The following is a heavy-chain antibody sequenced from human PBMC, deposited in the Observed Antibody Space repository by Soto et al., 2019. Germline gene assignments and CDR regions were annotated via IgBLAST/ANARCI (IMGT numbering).Heavy chain of an antibody. J-gene: IGHJ6*02. CDR3: ATVDYVDYEPLGMDV. D-gene: IGHD4-17*01. CDR2: ISSSSSTI. CDR1: GFTFSSYS. Sequence: PGGSLRLSCAASGFTFSSYSMNWVRQAPGKGLEWVSYISSSSSTIYYADSVKCRFTISRDNAKNSLYLQMNSLRDEDTAVYYCATVDYVDYEPLGMDVWGQGSTVTVSS. V-gene: IGHV3-48*02.